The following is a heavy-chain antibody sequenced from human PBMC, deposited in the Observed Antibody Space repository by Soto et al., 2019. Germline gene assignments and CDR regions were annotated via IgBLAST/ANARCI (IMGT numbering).Heavy chain of an antibody. D-gene: IGHD3-10*01. V-gene: IGHV1-18*01. CDR2: ISSYNGDT. CDR1: GYTFTRSG. J-gene: IGHJ6*02. CDR3: ARVGITMVRGVYEAAGYYXYGMDV. Sequence: ASVKVSCKASGYTFTRSGISWARQAPGQGPEWMGWISSYNGDTNYAQTFQGRVTMTTDTSTSTAYMELRSLRSDDTAVYYCARVGITMVRGVYEAAGYYXYGMDVWG.